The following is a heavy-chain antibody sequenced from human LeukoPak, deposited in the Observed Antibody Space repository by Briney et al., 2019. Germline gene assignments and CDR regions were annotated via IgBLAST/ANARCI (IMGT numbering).Heavy chain of an antibody. CDR2: IGSDGSST. CDR3: ARVIRSGWEGELSD. D-gene: IGHD6-25*01. V-gene: IGHV3-74*01. Sequence: PGGSLRLSCAASGFTISSYWMHWVRQAPGKGLVWVSRIGSDGSSTNYAGSVKGRFTISRDNAKNILYLQMNSLRAEDTAVYYCARVIRSGWEGELSDWGQGTLVTVSS. J-gene: IGHJ4*02. CDR1: GFTISSYW.